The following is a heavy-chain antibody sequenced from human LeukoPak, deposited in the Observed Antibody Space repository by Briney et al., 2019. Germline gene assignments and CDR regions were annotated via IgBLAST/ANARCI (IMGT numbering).Heavy chain of an antibody. CDR3: AKDRALYSDAFDI. CDR1: GFTFDDYA. D-gene: IGHD2-21*01. CDR2: ISWNSGSI. V-gene: IGHV3-9*01. Sequence: GGSLRLSCAASGFTFDDYAMHWVRQAPGKGLEWVSGISWNSGSIGYADSVKGRFTISRDNAKNSLYLQMNSLRAEDTAVYYCAKDRALYSDAFDIWGQGTMVTVSS. J-gene: IGHJ3*02.